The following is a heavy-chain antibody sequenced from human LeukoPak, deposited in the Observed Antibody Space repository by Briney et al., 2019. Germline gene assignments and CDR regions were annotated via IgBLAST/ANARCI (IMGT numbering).Heavy chain of an antibody. CDR2: ISYDGSNK. J-gene: IGHJ4*02. CDR3: ARVVSGYLNNY. CDR1: GFAFSSYA. D-gene: IGHD5-12*01. V-gene: IGHV3-30-3*01. Sequence: PGGSLRLSCAASGFAFSSYAMHWVRQAPGKGLEWVAVISYDGSNKYYADSVKGRFTISRDNAKNSLYLQMNSLRAEDTAVYYCARVVSGYLNNYWGQGTLVTVSS.